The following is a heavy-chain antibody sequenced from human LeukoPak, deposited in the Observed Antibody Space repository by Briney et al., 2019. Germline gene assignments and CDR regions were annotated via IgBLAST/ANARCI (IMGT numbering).Heavy chain of an antibody. Sequence: GGSLRLSCAASGFTFSTYWMHWVRQGPGKGLVWVSRINLDGSSTSYADSVKGRFTISRDNAKNTLYLQMNSLRAEDTAVYYCAARDYYYMDVWGKGTTVTVSS. CDR1: GFTFSTYW. CDR2: INLDGSST. J-gene: IGHJ6*03. V-gene: IGHV3-74*01. CDR3: AARDYYYMDV.